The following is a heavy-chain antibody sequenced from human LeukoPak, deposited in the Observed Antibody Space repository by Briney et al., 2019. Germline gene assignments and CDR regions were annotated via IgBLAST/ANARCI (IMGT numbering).Heavy chain of an antibody. J-gene: IGHJ5*02. CDR1: GYTFTSYG. D-gene: IGHD3-16*01. V-gene: IGHV1-18*01. CDR2: ISAYNGNT. CDR3: ARSKLGEVAAKFDT. Sequence: ASVKVSCKASGYTFTSYGISWVRQAPGQGLEWMGWISAYNGNTNYAQKLQGRVTMTTDTSTSTAYMELSRLTSNVTAVYYCARSKLGEVAAKFDTWGQGTLVTVSS.